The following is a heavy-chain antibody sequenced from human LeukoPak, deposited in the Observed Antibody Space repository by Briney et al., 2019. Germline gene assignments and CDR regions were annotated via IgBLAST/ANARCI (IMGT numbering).Heavy chain of an antibody. D-gene: IGHD4-17*01. V-gene: IGHV3-66*02. J-gene: IGHJ1*01. CDR1: GFIVSTNY. CDR3: AKDVVIGASYDYGDYIPLPH. CDR2: LFSDRRT. Sequence: PGGSLRLSCAASGFIVSTNYMTWVRQAPGKGLQWVAILFSDRRTFYADTVKGRFTVSRDNSKNTLYLQMNSLRPEDTAVYHCAKDVVIGASYDYGDYIPLPHWGQGTLVTVSS.